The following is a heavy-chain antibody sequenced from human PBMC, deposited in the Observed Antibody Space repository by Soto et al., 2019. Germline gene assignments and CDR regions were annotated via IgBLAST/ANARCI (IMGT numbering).Heavy chain of an antibody. D-gene: IGHD3-22*01. CDR3: ARDGYDSSGYYWGFDY. J-gene: IGHJ4*02. V-gene: IGHV4-59*01. Sequence: SETLSLTCTVSGGSISSYYWSWVRQPPGKGLEWIGYIYYSGITNYNPSLKSRVTISVDTSKNQFSLKLSSVTAADTAVYYCARDGYDSSGYYWGFDYWGQGTLVTVSS. CDR2: IYYSGIT. CDR1: GGSISSYY.